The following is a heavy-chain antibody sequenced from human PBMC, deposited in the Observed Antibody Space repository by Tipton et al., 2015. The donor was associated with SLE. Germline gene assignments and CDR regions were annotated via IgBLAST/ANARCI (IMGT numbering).Heavy chain of an antibody. J-gene: IGHJ4*02. CDR2: IYYSGST. D-gene: IGHD4-17*01. Sequence: LRLSCTVSGGSISSYYWSWIRQPPGKGLEWIGYIYYSGSTNYNPSLKSRVTISVDTSKNQFSLKLSSVTAADTAVYYCARQEGGDRAGYWGQGTLVTVSS. CDR1: GGSISSYY. V-gene: IGHV4-59*01. CDR3: ARQEGGDRAGY.